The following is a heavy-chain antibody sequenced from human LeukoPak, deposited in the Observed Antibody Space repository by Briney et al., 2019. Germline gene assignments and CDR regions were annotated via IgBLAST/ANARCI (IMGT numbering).Heavy chain of an antibody. CDR1: GYTFTSYG. J-gene: IGHJ4*02. CDR2: ISAYNGNT. Sequence: ASVKVSCKASGYTFTSYGIAWVRQAPGQGLEWMGWISAYNGNTNYAQKVQGRVTMTTDTSTSTAYMELRSLRSDDTVVYYCARDFWSGYSNFDYWGQGTLVTVSS. D-gene: IGHD3-3*01. CDR3: ARDFWSGYSNFDY. V-gene: IGHV1-18*01.